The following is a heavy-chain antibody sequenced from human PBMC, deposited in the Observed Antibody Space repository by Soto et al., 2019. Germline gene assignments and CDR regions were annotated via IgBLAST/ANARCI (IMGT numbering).Heavy chain of an antibody. V-gene: IGHV3-15*07. J-gene: IGHJ4*02. CDR1: GFTFRDAW. CDR2: IQSKTNGGAT. Sequence: EVQLVESGGGLVKPGGSLRLSCAASGFTFRDAWMDWVRQAPGTGLEWVGRIQSKTNGGATEYAAPVEGRFTISRDDSKNTLCLQMDGLKTDDTAVYYCTTDRQEWERPPELHYWGQGTLVTVSS. D-gene: IGHD1-26*01. CDR3: TTDRQEWERPPELHY.